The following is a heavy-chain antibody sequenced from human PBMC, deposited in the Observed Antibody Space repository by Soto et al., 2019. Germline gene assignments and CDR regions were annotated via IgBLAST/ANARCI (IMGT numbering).Heavy chain of an antibody. Sequence: EVQLLESGEALAQPGGSLRLSCAASGFTFSSYAMTWVRQAPGKGLEWVALINGGGVSAYYADSVKGRFTISRDNFKNTLFLQMNSLRGEDTAVYYCARGATIDYWGQGTLVTVSS. V-gene: IGHV3-23*01. CDR1: GFTFSSYA. CDR3: ARGATIDY. J-gene: IGHJ4*02. CDR2: INGGGVSA.